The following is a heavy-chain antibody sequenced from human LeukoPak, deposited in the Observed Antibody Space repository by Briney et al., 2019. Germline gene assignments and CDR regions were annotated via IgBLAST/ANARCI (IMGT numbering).Heavy chain of an antibody. CDR2: IYTSGST. J-gene: IGHJ5*02. V-gene: IGHV4-4*07. Sequence: SETLSLTCAVYGGSFSGYYWSWIRQPAGKGLEWIGRIYTSGSTNYNPSLKSRVTMSVDTSKSQFSLKLSSVTAADTAVYYCARDTGPYSNWFDPWGQGTLVTVSS. CDR3: ARDTGPYSNWFDP. D-gene: IGHD4-11*01. CDR1: GGSFSGYY.